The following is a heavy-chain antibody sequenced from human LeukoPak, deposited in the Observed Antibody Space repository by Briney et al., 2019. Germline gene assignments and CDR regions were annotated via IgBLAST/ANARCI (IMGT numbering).Heavy chain of an antibody. Sequence: SVKVSCKASGGTFSSYTISWVRQAPGQGLEWMGRITPILGIANYAQKFQGRVTITADKSTSTAYMELSSLRSEDTAVYYCARASNWGSFDYWGQGTLVTVSS. V-gene: IGHV1-69*02. CDR2: ITPILGIA. D-gene: IGHD7-27*01. CDR3: ARASNWGSFDY. CDR1: GGTFSSYT. J-gene: IGHJ4*02.